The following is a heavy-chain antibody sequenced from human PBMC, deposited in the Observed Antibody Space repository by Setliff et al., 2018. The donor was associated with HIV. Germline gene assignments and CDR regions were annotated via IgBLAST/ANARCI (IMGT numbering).Heavy chain of an antibody. D-gene: IGHD3-10*01. V-gene: IGHV4-39*01. CDR1: GGPMSSSSYY. Sequence: SETLSLTCTVSGGPMSSSSYYWGWIRQTPDKGLEWIGIIYYSGATYYNPSLTSRVTISVDTSRNQFSLKLRSVTAADTAAYYCARLGYVSGGFYKTPGPYHFDYWGQGALVTVSS. J-gene: IGHJ4*02. CDR2: IYYSGAT. CDR3: ARLGYVSGGFYKTPGPYHFDY.